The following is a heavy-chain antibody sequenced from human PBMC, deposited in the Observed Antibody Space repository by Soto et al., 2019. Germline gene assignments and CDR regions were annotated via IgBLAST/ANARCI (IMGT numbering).Heavy chain of an antibody. CDR3: ARVFSSSWYEEGFDY. CDR1: GFTFSSYG. J-gene: IGHJ4*02. CDR2: IWYDGSNK. Sequence: QVQLVESGGGVVQPGRSLRLSCAASGFTFSSYGMHWVRQAPGKGLEWVAVIWYDGSNKYYADSVKGRFTISRDNSKNTLYLQMNSLRAEDTAVYYCARVFSSSWYEEGFDYWGQGTLVTVSS. V-gene: IGHV3-33*01. D-gene: IGHD6-13*01.